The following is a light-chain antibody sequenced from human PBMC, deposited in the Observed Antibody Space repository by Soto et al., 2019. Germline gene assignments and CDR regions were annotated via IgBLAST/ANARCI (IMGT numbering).Light chain of an antibody. Sequence: IVLTQSPGSLSLSPWERATLSCRASQSVSSYLAWYQQKPGQAPRLLIYDASNRATGIPARFSGSGSGTDFTLTISSLEPEDFAVYYCQQRSNWHFGVTFGPGTKVDIK. V-gene: IGKV3-11*01. CDR2: DAS. CDR1: QSVSSY. J-gene: IGKJ3*01. CDR3: QQRSNWHFGVT.